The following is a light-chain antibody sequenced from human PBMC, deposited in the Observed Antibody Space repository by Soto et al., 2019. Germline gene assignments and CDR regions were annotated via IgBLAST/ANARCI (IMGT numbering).Light chain of an antibody. V-gene: IGLV7-43*01. CDR3: LLYYGAAGV. CDR2: STT. Sequence: QAVVTQAPSLTVSPGGTVTLTCATSIGPVISDYYPNWFQQKPGQAPRALIYSTTKKLSWTPARCSGSLLGGKAALTLSGVQPEDEADYYCLLYYGAAGVFGGGTQLTVL. CDR1: IGPVISDYY. J-gene: IGLJ3*02.